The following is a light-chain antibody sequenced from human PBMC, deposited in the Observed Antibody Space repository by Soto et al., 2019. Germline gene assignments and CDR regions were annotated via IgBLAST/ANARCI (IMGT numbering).Light chain of an antibody. CDR2: DAS. Sequence: DIQMTQSPSTLSASVGDRVPITCRASPSISTWLAWYQQKPGKAPKLLIYDASNLESGVPSRFSGSGSGTEFTLTISSLQPDDLATYYCQQYNSVWTFGQGTKVEIK. V-gene: IGKV1-5*01. CDR1: PSISTW. CDR3: QQYNSVWT. J-gene: IGKJ1*01.